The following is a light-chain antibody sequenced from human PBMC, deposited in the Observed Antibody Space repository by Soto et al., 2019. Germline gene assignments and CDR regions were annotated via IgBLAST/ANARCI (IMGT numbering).Light chain of an antibody. J-gene: IGKJ1*01. V-gene: IGKV3-15*01. CDR3: QQYNNWLTWT. CDR1: QSVSSY. CDR2: GAS. Sequence: EIVMTQSPATLSVSPGERATLSCRAGQSVSSYLAWYQQKPGQAPRLLIYGASTRAIGIPARFSGSGSGTEFTLTISSLQSEDFAVYYCQQYNNWLTWTFGQGTKVEIK.